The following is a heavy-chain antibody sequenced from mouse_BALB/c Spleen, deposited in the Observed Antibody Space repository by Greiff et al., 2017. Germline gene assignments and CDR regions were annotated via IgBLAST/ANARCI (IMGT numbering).Heavy chain of an antibody. J-gene: IGHJ2*01. V-gene: IGHV2-9*02. CDR3: ARENYYYFDY. Sequence: VKLMESGPGLVAPSQSLSITCTVSGFSLTSYGVHWVRQPPGKGLEWLGVIWAGGSTNYNSALMSRLSISKDNSKSQVFLKMNSLQTDDTAMYYCARENYYYFDYWGQGTTLTVSS. CDR1: GFSLTSYG. D-gene: IGHD1-1*02. CDR2: IWAGGST.